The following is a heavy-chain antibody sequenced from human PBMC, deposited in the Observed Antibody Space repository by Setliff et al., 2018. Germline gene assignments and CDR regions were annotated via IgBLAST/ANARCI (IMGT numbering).Heavy chain of an antibody. V-gene: IGHV1-2*02. D-gene: IGHD6-19*01. CDR3: ARVGGYASAWHGIEAFDI. CDR1: GYIFTNYY. CDR2: INANTGGT. Sequence: GESLKISCKTSGYIFTNYYIHWVRQAPGQGLEWMGWINANTGGTREVQKFQGRVTMTRDTSIDTAYMEVNRLTYDDTAVYYCARVGGYASAWHGIEAFDIWGQGTKVTVSS. J-gene: IGHJ3*02.